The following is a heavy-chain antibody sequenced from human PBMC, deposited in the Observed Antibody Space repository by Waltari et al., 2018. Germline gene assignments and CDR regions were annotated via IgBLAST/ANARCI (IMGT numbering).Heavy chain of an antibody. J-gene: IGHJ6*02. Sequence: QVQLQESGPGLVKPSETLSLTCTVSGGSISSYYWSWIRQPPGKGLEWIVYIYYSGSTHYNPSLKSRVTISVDTSKTQFSRKLSSVTAADTAVYYCARGYCSGGSCRLYGMDVWGQGTTVTVSS. CDR1: GGSISSYY. CDR2: IYYSGST. V-gene: IGHV4-59*01. CDR3: ARGYCSGGSCRLYGMDV. D-gene: IGHD2-15*01.